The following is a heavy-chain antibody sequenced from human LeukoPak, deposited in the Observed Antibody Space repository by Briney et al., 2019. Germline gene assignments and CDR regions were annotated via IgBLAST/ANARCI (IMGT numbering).Heavy chain of an antibody. J-gene: IGHJ5*02. CDR1: GYTFTGYY. V-gene: IGHV1-2*04. CDR2: INPNSGGT. CDR3: ARDSGSYINWFDP. D-gene: IGHD1-26*01. Sequence: ASVKVSCKASGYTFTGYYMHWVRQAPGQGLEWMGWINPNSGGTNYAQKFQGWVTMTGDTSISTAYMELSRLRSDDTAVYYCARDSGSYINWFDPWGQGTLVTVSS.